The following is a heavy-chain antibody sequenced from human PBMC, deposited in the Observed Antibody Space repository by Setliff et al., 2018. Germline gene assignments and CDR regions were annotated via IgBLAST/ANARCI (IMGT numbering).Heavy chain of an antibody. Sequence: ASVKVSCKASGYSFTSFGITWVRQAPGQGLEWVGWVSTYNGDTNYAQKFRGRVTMTTDISTSTVYMELRTLRSDDAAVYYCAGTDAYCAGDCSISWGQGTLVTVPQ. V-gene: IGHV1-18*01. J-gene: IGHJ5*02. D-gene: IGHD2-21*02. CDR1: GYSFTSFG. CDR3: AGTDAYCAGDCSIS. CDR2: VSTYNGDT.